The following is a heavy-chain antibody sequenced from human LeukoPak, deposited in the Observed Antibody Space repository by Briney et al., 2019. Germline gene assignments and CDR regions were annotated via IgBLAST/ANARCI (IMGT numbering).Heavy chain of an antibody. J-gene: IGHJ4*02. CDR2: ISSSSSSI. D-gene: IGHD3-10*01. V-gene: IGHV3-21*01. CDR1: GFTFISYS. Sequence: PGGSLKLSCAASGFTFISYSMNWVRKAPGKGLEWVSSISSSSSSIYYADSVKGRFTISRENAKNSLYLQMNSLRAEDTAMYYCARDRGYYDSGRYVPLDYWGQGTLVTVSS. CDR3: ARDRGYYDSGRYVPLDY.